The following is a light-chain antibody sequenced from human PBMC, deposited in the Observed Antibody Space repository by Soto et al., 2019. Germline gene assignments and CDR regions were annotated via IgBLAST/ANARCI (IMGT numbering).Light chain of an antibody. V-gene: IGKV3-15*01. CDR3: QQYNTWPLT. J-gene: IGKJ4*01. CDR1: QSVAGN. CDR2: GAS. Sequence: EIVMTQSPATLSVSPGERATLSCRASQSVAGNLAWYQQKPGQAPRLLMYGASTRATGIPARFSGSGSGTEFTLTISSLQSEGFGVYYCQQYNTWPLTFGGGTKVEIK.